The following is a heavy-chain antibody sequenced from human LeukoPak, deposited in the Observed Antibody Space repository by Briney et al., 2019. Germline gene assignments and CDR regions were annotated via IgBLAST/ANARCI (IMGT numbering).Heavy chain of an antibody. CDR1: GGSISSYY. D-gene: IGHD6-13*01. CDR2: IYYSGTT. CDR3: ARHIPGNPYFDY. Sequence: SETLSLTCTVSGGSISSYYWSWIRQPPGKGLEWIGYIYYSGTTNYNPPLKSRVTISVETSKNQFSLKLRSVTAADTAVYYCARHIPGNPYFDYWGQGTLVTVPS. J-gene: IGHJ4*02. V-gene: IGHV4-59*08.